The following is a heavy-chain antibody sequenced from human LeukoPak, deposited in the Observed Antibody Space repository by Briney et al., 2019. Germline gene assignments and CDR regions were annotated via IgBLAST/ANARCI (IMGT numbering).Heavy chain of an antibody. V-gene: IGHV3-21*01. CDR2: ISSSSSYI. CDR1: GFTFSSYS. D-gene: IGHD3-16*01. CDR3: ARGYGKGPLGYYFDY. Sequence: PGGSLRLSCAASGFTFSSYSMNWVRQAPGKGLEWVSSISSSSSYIYYADSVKGRFTISRDNARNSLYLQMNSLRAKDTAVYYCARGYGKGPLGYYFDYWGQGTLVTVSS. J-gene: IGHJ4*02.